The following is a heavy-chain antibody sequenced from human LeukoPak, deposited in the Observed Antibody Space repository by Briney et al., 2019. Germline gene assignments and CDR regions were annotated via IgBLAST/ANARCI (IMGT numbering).Heavy chain of an antibody. J-gene: IGHJ4*02. CDR2: IYTSGST. V-gene: IGHV4-61*02. Sequence: PSETLSLTCTVSGGSISSGSYYWSWIRQPAGKGLEWIGRIYTSGSTNYNPSLKSRVTISVDTSKNQFSLKLSSVTAADTAVYYCASTRGDIVATLDYWGQGTLVTVSS. CDR1: GGSISSGSYY. D-gene: IGHD5-12*01. CDR3: ASTRGDIVATLDY.